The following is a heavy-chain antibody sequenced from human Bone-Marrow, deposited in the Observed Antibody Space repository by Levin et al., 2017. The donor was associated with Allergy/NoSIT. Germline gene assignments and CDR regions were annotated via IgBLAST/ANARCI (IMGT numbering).Heavy chain of an antibody. V-gene: IGHV1-8*01. Sequence: GESLKISCQASGYTFSSYDINWVRQATGQGLEWMGWMNPHISNLGYAQKFQGRVTMTRNTSISTAYMELFSLKSDDTAVYYCARGRTQYCSGGTCGNYYFDYWGQGTLVTVSS. D-gene: IGHD2-15*01. CDR3: ARGRTQYCSGGTCGNYYFDY. CDR1: GYTFSSYD. J-gene: IGHJ4*02. CDR2: MNPHISNL.